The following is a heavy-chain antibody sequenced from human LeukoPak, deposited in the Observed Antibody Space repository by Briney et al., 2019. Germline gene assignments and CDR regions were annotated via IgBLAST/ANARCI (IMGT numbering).Heavy chain of an antibody. J-gene: IGHJ5*02. CDR2: INPNSGGT. V-gene: IGHV1-2*02. CDR1: GYTSTGYY. D-gene: IGHD2-2*02. Sequence: ASVKVSCKASGYTSTGYYMHWVRQAPGQGLEWMGWINPNSGGTNYAQKFQGRVTMTRDTSISTAYMELSRLRSDDTAVYYCARVYCSSTSCYRRGWFDPWGQGTLVTVSS. CDR3: ARVYCSSTSCYRRGWFDP.